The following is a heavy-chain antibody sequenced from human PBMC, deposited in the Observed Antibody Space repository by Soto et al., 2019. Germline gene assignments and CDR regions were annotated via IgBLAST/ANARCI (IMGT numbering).Heavy chain of an antibody. CDR2: IIPIFGTA. V-gene: IGHV1-69*06. CDR1: GGTFSSYA. CDR3: ARELKMSGYPNYYYYYGMDV. D-gene: IGHD3-3*01. J-gene: IGHJ6*02. Sequence: ASVKVSCKASGGTFSSYAISWVRQAPGQGLEWMGGIIPIFGTANYAQKFQGRVTITADKSTSTAYMELSSLRSEDMAVYYCARELKMSGYPNYYYYYGMDVWGRGTTVTVSS.